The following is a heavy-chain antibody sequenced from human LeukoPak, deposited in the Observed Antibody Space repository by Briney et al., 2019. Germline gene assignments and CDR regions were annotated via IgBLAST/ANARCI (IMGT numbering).Heavy chain of an antibody. V-gene: IGHV1-8*01. CDR1: GYTFTSYD. CDR3: ARGPYGDYCDY. D-gene: IGHD4-17*01. Sequence: ASVKVSSKASGYTFTSYDINWVGQATGQGRGWMGWMNPNSGNTGYAQKFQGRVTMTRTTSISSAYMELSSLRSEDTAVYYCARGPYGDYCDYWGQGTLVTVSS. CDR2: MNPNSGNT. J-gene: IGHJ4*02.